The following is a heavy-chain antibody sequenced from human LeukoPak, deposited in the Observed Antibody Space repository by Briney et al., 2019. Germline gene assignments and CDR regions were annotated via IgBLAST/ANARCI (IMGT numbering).Heavy chain of an antibody. CDR2: ISGSGGST. D-gene: IGHD4-17*01. CDR3: ARVGRGSYGAFDI. CDR1: GFTFSSYA. V-gene: IGHV3-23*01. J-gene: IGHJ3*02. Sequence: PGGSLRLSCAASGFTFSSYAMSWVRQAPGKGVEGVSAISGSGGSTYYADSVKGRFTISRDNSKNTLYLQMDSLRAKDTAVYYCARVGRGSYGAFDIWGQGTMVTVSS.